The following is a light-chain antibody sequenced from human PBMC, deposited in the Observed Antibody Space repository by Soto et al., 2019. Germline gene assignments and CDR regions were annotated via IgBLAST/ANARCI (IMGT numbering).Light chain of an antibody. CDR3: MQGTHWPYT. V-gene: IGKV3-15*01. CDR2: GVS. Sequence: EIVMTQSPGTLSVSPGERATLSCRASQSVSVNLAWYQQKPGQAPRLLIYGVSTRATGIPARFSGSESGTEFTLTISSLQSEDFAVYYCMQGTHWPYTFGQGTQLEIK. CDR1: QSVSVN. J-gene: IGKJ2*01.